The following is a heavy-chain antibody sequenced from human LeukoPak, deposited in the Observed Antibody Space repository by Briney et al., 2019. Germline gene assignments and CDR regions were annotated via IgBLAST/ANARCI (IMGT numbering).Heavy chain of an antibody. CDR1: GSTFSSYW. D-gene: IGHD2-15*01. Sequence: GGSLRLSCAASGSTFSSYWMSWVRQAPGRGLEWVANIKQDGSQKYYVDSVKGRFTISRDNAKNSLYLQMNSLRAEDTAVYYCARVGCSGGSCYSGRGPFDPWGQGTLVTVSS. J-gene: IGHJ5*02. V-gene: IGHV3-7*01. CDR3: ARVGCSGGSCYSGRGPFDP. CDR2: IKQDGSQK.